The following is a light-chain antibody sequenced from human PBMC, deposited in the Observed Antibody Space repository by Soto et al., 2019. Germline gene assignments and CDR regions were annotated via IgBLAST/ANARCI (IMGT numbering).Light chain of an antibody. V-gene: IGKV1-6*01. CDR1: QAIRTE. J-gene: IGKJ1*01. CDR3: LQDYSSPRT. Sequence: AIQMTQSPSSLSASVGDRVIITCRASQAIRTELGWYQQRPGKAPKLLIYGTSNLQSGVPSRFSGSGSGTDFTLTINGLQHEDFATYYCLQDYSSPRTFGQGTKVDVK. CDR2: GTS.